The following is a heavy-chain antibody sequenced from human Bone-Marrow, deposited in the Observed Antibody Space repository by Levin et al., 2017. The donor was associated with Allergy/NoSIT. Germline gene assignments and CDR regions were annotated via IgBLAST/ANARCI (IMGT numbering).Heavy chain of an antibody. CDR1: GFTFGFYA. D-gene: IGHD4-11*01. V-gene: IGHV3-23*01. CDR3: VKDSHSDFVGHNWFDP. J-gene: IGHJ5*02. CDR2: ITDTGEHT. Sequence: GGSLRLSCSASGFTFGFYAMNWVRQAPGKGLEWVSGITDTGEHTYYADSVRGRFTISRDNFKNTVSLQMNSLRAEDSATYYCVKDSHSDFVGHNWFDPGGQGTLVTVSS.